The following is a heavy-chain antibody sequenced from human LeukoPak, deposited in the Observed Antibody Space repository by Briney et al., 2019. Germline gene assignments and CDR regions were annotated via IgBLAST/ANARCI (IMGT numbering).Heavy chain of an antibody. V-gene: IGHV4-59*01. CDR1: GGSISTYY. Sequence: SETLSLTCTVSGGSISTYYWSWIRQPAGKGLEWIGYIYYSGSTNYNPSLKSRVTMSVDTSKNQFSLKLTSVTAADTAVYYCARDYSNYIMDYWGQGTLVTVSS. D-gene: IGHD4-11*01. CDR3: ARDYSNYIMDY. J-gene: IGHJ4*02. CDR2: IYYSGST.